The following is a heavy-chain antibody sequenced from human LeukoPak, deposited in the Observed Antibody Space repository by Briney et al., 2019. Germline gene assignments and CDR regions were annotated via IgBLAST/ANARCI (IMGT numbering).Heavy chain of an antibody. J-gene: IGHJ5*02. D-gene: IGHD3-3*01. CDR2: IYYSGST. CDR1: GGSISSSSYY. Sequence: SETLSLTCTVSGGSISSSSYYWGWIRQPPGKGLEWIGSIYYSGSTYYNPSLKSRVTISVDTSKNQFSLKLSSVTAADTAVYYCARLPSNYDFWSGFVPLANWFDPWGQGTLVTVSS. V-gene: IGHV4-39*01. CDR3: ARLPSNYDFWSGFVPLANWFDP.